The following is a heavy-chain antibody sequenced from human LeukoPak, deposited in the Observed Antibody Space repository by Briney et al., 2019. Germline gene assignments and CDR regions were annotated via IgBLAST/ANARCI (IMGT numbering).Heavy chain of an antibody. Sequence: GGYLRLYCAASGFTFSSYGMHWVRQAPGKGLEWVAVISYDGSNKYYADSVKGRFTISRDNSKNTLYLQMNSLRAEDTAVYYCAKDLNKRKYGDYVDYWGQGTLVTVSS. CDR2: ISYDGSNK. D-gene: IGHD4-17*01. CDR1: GFTFSSYG. J-gene: IGHJ4*02. CDR3: AKDLNKRKYGDYVDY. V-gene: IGHV3-30*18.